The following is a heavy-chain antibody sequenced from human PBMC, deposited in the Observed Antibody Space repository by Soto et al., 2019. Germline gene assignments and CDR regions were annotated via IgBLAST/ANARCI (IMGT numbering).Heavy chain of an antibody. CDR1: GFTFNNYG. V-gene: IGHV3-33*01. CDR2: IWHDGSNK. D-gene: IGHD1-26*01. J-gene: IGHJ4*02. CDR3: TRAAIKGELLDY. Sequence: PGGSLSLSCAASGFTFNNYGMHWVRQAPGKGLEWVALIWHDGSNKGYADSVKGRFTISRDNSKNTVNLQMNSLRVEDTAVYYCTRAAIKGELLDYWGQGTQVTVSS.